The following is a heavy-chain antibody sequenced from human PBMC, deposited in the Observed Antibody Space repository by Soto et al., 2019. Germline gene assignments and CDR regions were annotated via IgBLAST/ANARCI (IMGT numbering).Heavy chain of an antibody. CDR1: GGTFSSYA. CDR2: IIPIFGTA. Sequence: SVKVSCKASGGTFSSYAISWVRQAPGQGLEWMGGIIPIFGTANYAQKFQGRVTITADKSTSTAYMELSSLRSEDTAVYYCARAAYDTSGYHESPFDYWGQGTLVTVSS. D-gene: IGHD3-22*01. J-gene: IGHJ4*02. CDR3: ARAAYDTSGYHESPFDY. V-gene: IGHV1-69*06.